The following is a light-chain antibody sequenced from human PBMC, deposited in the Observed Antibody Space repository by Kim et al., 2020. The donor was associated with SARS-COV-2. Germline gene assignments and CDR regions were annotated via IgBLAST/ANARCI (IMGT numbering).Light chain of an antibody. Sequence: EIVLTQSPGTLSLSPGERVTLSCRASQSVTSSYLAWFQQKPGQAPRLLIYGASSRATGIPDRFSGSGSGTDFTLTISRLEPEDFAVYCWQQYGSSPRTFGQGTKLEI. CDR3: QQYGSSPRT. CDR2: GAS. CDR1: QSVTSSY. J-gene: IGKJ2*01. V-gene: IGKV3-20*01.